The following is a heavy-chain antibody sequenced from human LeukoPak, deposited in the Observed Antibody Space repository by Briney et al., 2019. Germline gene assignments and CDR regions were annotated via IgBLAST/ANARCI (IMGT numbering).Heavy chain of an antibody. CDR2: IYYSGST. V-gene: IGHV4-39*01. J-gene: IGHJ5*02. D-gene: IGHD3-3*01. Sequence: SETLSLTCTVSGGSISSSSYYWGWIRQPPGTGLEWLGSIYYSGSTYYNPSLKSRVTISVDTSKNQFSLKLSSVTAADTAVYYCARGSNSLYDFWSDNWFDPWGQGTLVTVSS. CDR3: ARGSNSLYDFWSDNWFDP. CDR1: GGSISSSSYY.